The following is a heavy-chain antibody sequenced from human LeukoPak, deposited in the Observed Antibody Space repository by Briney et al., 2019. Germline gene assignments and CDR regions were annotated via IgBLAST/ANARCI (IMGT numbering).Heavy chain of an antibody. Sequence: GGSLRLSCAASGFTFSSYSMNWVRQAPGKGLEWVSSISSSSSYIYYAGSVKGRFTISRDNAKNSLYLQMNGLRAEDTAVYYCWGKGYSGSYSTHDTDIWGQGTMVTVSS. CDR3: WGKGYSGSYSTHDTDI. J-gene: IGHJ3*02. CDR1: GFTFSSYS. CDR2: ISSSSSYI. V-gene: IGHV3-21*01. D-gene: IGHD1-26*01.